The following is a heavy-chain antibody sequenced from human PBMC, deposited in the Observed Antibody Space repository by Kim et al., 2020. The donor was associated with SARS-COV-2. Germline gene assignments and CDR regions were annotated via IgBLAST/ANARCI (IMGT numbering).Heavy chain of an antibody. V-gene: IGHV1-18*04. CDR3: ASVYYYDSSGYYYLDY. CDR2: ISAYNGNT. Sequence: ASVKVSCKASGYTFTSYGISWVRQAPGQGLEWMGWISAYNGNTNYAQKLQGRVTMTTDTSTSTAYMELRSLRSDDTAVYYCASVYYYDSSGYYYLDYWGQGTLVTVSS. J-gene: IGHJ4*02. CDR1: GYTFTSYG. D-gene: IGHD3-22*01.